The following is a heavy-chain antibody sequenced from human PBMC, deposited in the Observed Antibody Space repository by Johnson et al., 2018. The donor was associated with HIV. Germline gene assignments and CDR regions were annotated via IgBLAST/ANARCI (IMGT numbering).Heavy chain of an antibody. CDR2: IRYDGSNK. CDR3: AKGHSSGYPKDAFDL. J-gene: IGHJ3*01. Sequence: QVQLVESGGGVVQPGGSLRLSCAASGFTFNTYGMDWVRQAPGKGLEWVAFIRYDGSNKYYADSVKGRFTISRDNSKNTLYLQMNSLRTEDTDMYYCAKGHSSGYPKDAFDLWGRGTIVTVSS. CDR1: GFTFNTYG. D-gene: IGHD5-12*01. V-gene: IGHV3-30*02.